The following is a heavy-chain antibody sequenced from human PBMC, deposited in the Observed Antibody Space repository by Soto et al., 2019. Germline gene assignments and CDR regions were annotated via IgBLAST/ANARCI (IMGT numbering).Heavy chain of an antibody. V-gene: IGHV3-74*01. J-gene: IGHJ4*02. Sequence: GGSLRLSCAASGFTFSSYWMHWVRQVPGKGLVWVSRISPDGSSTSSADPVKGRFIISRDNVKDTLFLQMDSLRDEDTAVYYCARELGGGIWPIDNWGQGTLVTVSS. CDR3: ARELGGGIWPIDN. CDR2: ISPDGSST. D-gene: IGHD2-15*01. CDR1: GFTFSSYW.